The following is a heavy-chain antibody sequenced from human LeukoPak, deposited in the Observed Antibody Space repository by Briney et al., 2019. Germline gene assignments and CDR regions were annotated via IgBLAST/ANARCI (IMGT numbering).Heavy chain of an antibody. CDR1: GFIVSTNY. Sequence: HAGGSLRLSCAASGFIVSTNYMSWVRQAPGKGLEWVSVIFSGGSTYYADSVKGRFTISRDKSNNTLYLQMNSLRAEDTAVYYCARGPGKASFDYWGQGTLVTVSS. D-gene: IGHD3-10*01. V-gene: IGHV3-53*01. CDR2: IFSGGST. J-gene: IGHJ4*02. CDR3: ARGPGKASFDY.